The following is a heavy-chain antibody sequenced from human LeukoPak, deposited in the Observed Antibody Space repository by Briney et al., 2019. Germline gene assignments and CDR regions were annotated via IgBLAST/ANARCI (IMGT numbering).Heavy chain of an antibody. V-gene: IGHV4-34*01. CDR1: GGSFSGYY. CDR2: INHSGST. J-gene: IGHJ4*02. Sequence: SETLSLTCAVYGGSFSGYYWSWIRQPPGKGLEWIGEINHSGSTNYNPSLKSRVTISVDTSKNQFSLKLSSVTAADTAVYYCARAPAMVRGAPTFDYWGQGTLVTVSS. CDR3: ARAPAMVRGAPTFDY. D-gene: IGHD3-10*01.